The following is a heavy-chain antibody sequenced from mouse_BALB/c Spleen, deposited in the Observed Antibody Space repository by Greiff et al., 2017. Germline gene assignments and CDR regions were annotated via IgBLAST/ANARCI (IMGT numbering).Heavy chain of an antibody. J-gene: IGHJ4*01. CDR1: GFTFSSYT. CDR2: ISSGGSYT. D-gene: IGHD2-3*01. Sequence: EVNVVESGGGLVKPGGSLKLSCAASGFTFSSYTMSWVRQTPEKRLEWVATISSGGSYTYYPDSVKGRFTISRDNAKNTLYLQMSSLKSEDTAMYYCTRDSLYDGVCCMDYWGQGTSVTVSS. CDR3: TRDSLYDGVCCMDY. V-gene: IGHV5-6-4*01.